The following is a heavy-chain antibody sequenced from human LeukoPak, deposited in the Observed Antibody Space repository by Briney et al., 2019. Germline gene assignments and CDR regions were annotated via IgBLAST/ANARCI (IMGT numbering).Heavy chain of an antibody. CDR2: IYYSGST. J-gene: IGHJ4*02. V-gene: IGHV4-39*01. Sequence: SETLSLTCTVSGGSISSSSYYWGWIRQPPGKGLEWIGSIYYSGSTYYNPSLKSRVTISVDTSKNQFSLKLHSVTAADTAVYYCARGPPLWGSSWYGYWGQGTLVTVSS. CDR1: GGSISSSSYY. D-gene: IGHD6-13*01. CDR3: ARGPPLWGSSWYGY.